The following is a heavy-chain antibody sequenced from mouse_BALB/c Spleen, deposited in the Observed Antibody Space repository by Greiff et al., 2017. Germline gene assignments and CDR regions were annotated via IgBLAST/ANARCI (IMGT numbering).Heavy chain of an antibody. V-gene: IGHV5-6*01. CDR2: ISSGGSYT. Sequence: EVKLMESGGDLVKPGGSLKLSCAASGFTFSSYGMSWVRQTPDNRLEWVATISSGGSYTYYPDSVKGRFTISRDNAKNTLYLQMSSLKSEDTAMYYCARHKTTAAWFAYWGQGTLVTVSA. CDR1: GFTFSSYG. J-gene: IGHJ3*01. D-gene: IGHD1-2*01. CDR3: ARHKTTAAWFAY.